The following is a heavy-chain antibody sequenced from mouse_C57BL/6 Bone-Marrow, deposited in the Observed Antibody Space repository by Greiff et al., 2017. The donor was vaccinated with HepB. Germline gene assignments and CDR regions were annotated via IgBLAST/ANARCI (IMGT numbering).Heavy chain of an antibody. CDR1: GFTFSSYG. CDR2: ISIGGSYT. D-gene: IGHD1-1*01. Sequence: EVQVVESGGDLVKPGGSLKLSCAASGFTFSSYGMSWVRQTPDKRLEWVATISIGGSYTYYPDSVKGRFTISRDNAKNTLYLQMSSLKSEDTAMYYCARHDYGGYFDVWGTGTTVTVSS. V-gene: IGHV5-6*01. J-gene: IGHJ1*03. CDR3: ARHDYGGYFDV.